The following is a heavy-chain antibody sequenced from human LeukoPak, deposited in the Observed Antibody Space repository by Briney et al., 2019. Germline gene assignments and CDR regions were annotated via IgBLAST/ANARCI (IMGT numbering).Heavy chain of an antibody. CDR2: ISWNSGTK. CDR3: AVLHYYAMDV. CDR1: GFTFDDYA. D-gene: IGHD2-8*01. V-gene: IGHV3-9*01. J-gene: IGHJ6*02. Sequence: GGSLRLSCAASGFTFDDYAMHWVRQAPGKGLEWASGISWNSGTKGYADSVKGRFTISRDNAKNSLYLQMNSLRGEDAALYYCAVLHYYAMDVWGQGTLVTVSS.